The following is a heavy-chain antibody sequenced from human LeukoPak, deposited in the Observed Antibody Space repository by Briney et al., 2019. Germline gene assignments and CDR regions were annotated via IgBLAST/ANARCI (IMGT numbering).Heavy chain of an antibody. V-gene: IGHV1-18*01. CDR1: GYTFTSYV. J-gene: IGHJ3*02. CDR2: ISAYNGNT. CDR3: ARSSIAAAGRSAFDI. D-gene: IGHD6-13*01. Sequence: ASVKVSCKASGYTFTSYVISWVRQAPGQGLEWMGWISAYNGNTTYAQKLQGRVTMTTDTSTSTAYMELRSLRSDDTAVYYCARSSIAAAGRSAFDIWGQGTMVTVSS.